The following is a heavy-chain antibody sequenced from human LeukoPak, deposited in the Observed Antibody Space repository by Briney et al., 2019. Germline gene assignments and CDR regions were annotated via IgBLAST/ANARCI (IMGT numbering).Heavy chain of an antibody. J-gene: IGHJ4*02. V-gene: IGHV3-7*01. Sequence: GGSLRLSCAASVFTFSNYWMSWVRQAPGKGLEWVANIKQDGSEKYYVDSVKGRFTISRDNAKNSLYLQMNSLRAEDTAVYYCAGGRDVYRYWGQGTLVTVSS. CDR2: IKQDGSEK. CDR3: AGGRDVYRY. D-gene: IGHD5-24*01. CDR1: VFTFSNYW.